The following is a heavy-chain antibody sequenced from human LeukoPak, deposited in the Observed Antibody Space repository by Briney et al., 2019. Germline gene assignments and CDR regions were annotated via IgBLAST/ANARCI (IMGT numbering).Heavy chain of an antibody. CDR2: IYSSRST. V-gene: IGHV4-59*01. D-gene: IGHD3-10*01. CDR1: SCSSSSYY. CDR3: ARADLNASGYFYRFKWFDP. J-gene: IGHJ5*02. Sequence: NPSETLSLNCTVSSCSSSSYYWNWLPQPPGKGLEGIVNIYSSRSTDYNPSLKSRVTISLDTSKFQFSLRLNSVTAADTAIYYCARADLNASGYFYRFKWFDPWGQGTLVTVSS.